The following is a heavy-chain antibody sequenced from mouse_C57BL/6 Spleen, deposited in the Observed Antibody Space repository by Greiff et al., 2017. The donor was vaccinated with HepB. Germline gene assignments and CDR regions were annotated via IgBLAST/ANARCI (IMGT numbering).Heavy chain of an antibody. J-gene: IGHJ1*03. D-gene: IGHD1-1*01. CDR1: GFTFSSYG. Sequence: EVMLVESGGDLVKPGGSLKLSCAASGFTFSSYGMSWVRQTPDKRLEWVATISSGGSYTYYPDSVKGRFTISRDNAKNTLYLQMSSLKSEDTAMYYCARRGYGSSYPYWYFDVWGTGTTVTVSS. CDR2: ISSGGSYT. CDR3: ARRGYGSSYPYWYFDV. V-gene: IGHV5-6*02.